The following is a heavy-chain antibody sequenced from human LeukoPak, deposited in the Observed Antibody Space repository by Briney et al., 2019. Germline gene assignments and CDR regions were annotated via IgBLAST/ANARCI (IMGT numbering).Heavy chain of an antibody. CDR1: GFTFSSYA. Sequence: PGGSLRLSCAASGFTFSSYAMSWIRQTPGKGLDWVAAISCSGDNTFHADSVRGRFTISRDNSKNTVYLQMSSLGAEDTALYYCAKQPGSTIAALGGPFDIWGQGTMVTVSS. CDR2: ISCSGDNT. CDR3: AKQPGSTIAALGGPFDI. V-gene: IGHV3-23*01. J-gene: IGHJ3*02. D-gene: IGHD6-13*01.